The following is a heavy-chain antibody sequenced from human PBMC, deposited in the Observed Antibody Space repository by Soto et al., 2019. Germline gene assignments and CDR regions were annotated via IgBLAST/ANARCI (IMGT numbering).Heavy chain of an antibody. CDR1: AGDISRCY. J-gene: IGHJ4*02. CDR3: ARRYGGNFDY. D-gene: IGHD1-26*01. V-gene: IGHV4-59*01. Sequence: SQTRCAPWTGSAGDISRCYWSWIRQPPGKGLEWIGYIYYSGSTNYNPSLKSRVTISVDTSKNQFSLKLSSVTAADTAVYYCARRYGGNFDYWGQGTLVTV. CDR2: IYYSGST.